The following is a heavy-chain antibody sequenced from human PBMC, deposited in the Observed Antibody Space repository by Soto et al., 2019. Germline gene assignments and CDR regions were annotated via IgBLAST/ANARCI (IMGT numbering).Heavy chain of an antibody. CDR3: AHIPSYYQYDLFDP. Sequence: QITLKESGPTLVKPTQTLTLTCTFSGFSLSTSGVGVGWIRQPPGKALECLALIYWDGDKRYSPSLQSRLSITKDTSKNQVVLTMTNMDPVDTATYYCAHIPSYYQYDLFDPWGQGTLVTVSS. V-gene: IGHV2-5*02. CDR1: GFSLSTSGVG. J-gene: IGHJ5*02. CDR2: IYWDGDK. D-gene: IGHD3-10*01.